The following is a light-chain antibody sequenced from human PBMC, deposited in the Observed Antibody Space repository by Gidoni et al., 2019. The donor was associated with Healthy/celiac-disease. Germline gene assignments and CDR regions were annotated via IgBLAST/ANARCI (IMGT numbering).Light chain of an antibody. CDR2: AAS. CDR1: QSISSY. V-gene: IGKV1-39*01. Sequence: DIQMTQSPSSLSASVGDRVNITCRASQSISSYLNWYQQKPGKAPKLLIYAASSLQSGVPSRFSGSGSGTDFTLTISSLQPEDFAPYYCQQSYSTPTALPFGGGTKVEI. J-gene: IGKJ4*01. CDR3: QQSYSTPTALP.